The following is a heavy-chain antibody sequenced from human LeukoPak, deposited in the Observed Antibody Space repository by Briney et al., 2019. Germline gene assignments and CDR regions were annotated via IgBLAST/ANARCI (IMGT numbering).Heavy chain of an antibody. J-gene: IGHJ4*02. D-gene: IGHD2-2*01. Sequence: GGSLRLSCAASEFTLKNYAMSWVRQAPGKGLEWVSSISSSGASTYYADSVKGRFTISRDNSRNALYLQMNSLRAEDTATYYCARHSGTSCYGSLDYWGQGTLVTVSS. V-gene: IGHV3-23*01. CDR2: ISSSGAST. CDR3: ARHSGTSCYGSLDY. CDR1: EFTLKNYA.